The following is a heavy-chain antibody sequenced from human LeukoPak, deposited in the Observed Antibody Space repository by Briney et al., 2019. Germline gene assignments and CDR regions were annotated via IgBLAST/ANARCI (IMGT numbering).Heavy chain of an antibody. D-gene: IGHD3-22*01. J-gene: IGHJ4*02. CDR3: ARVYYDSGAYYYAGGFDY. CDR2: INPSGGST. Sequence: ASVKVSCKASGYTFTTYYMHWVRQAPGQGLEWMGIINPSGGSTTYAQKFQGRVTMTRDTSTSTVYMELSSLRSEDTAVYYCARVYYDSGAYYYAGGFDYWGQGTLVTVSS. CDR1: GYTFTTYY. V-gene: IGHV1-46*01.